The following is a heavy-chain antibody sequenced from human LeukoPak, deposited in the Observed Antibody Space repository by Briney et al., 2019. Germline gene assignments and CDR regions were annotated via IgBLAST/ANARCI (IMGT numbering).Heavy chain of an antibody. J-gene: IGHJ1*01. Sequence: VSVKVSCKASGYTFTRHYMNWVRQAPDQGLEWLGWIAPYEGDTQYTPKLQDRITLTADTATTTVYMELRSLREDDSAVYYCASNFIRTGYFGEYYLHWGQGTQVVVSS. CDR1: GYTFTRHY. D-gene: IGHD3-9*01. CDR2: IAPYEGDT. CDR3: ASNFIRTGYFGEYYLH. V-gene: IGHV1-18*04.